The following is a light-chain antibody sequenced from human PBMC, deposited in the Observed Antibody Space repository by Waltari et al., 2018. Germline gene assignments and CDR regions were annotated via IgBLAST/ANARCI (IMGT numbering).Light chain of an antibody. Sequence: QSALTQPASVSASPGQSITLSCTGTNSDVGGFNYVSWYQQYPGKAPKLIIYDATSRPSRVSTRFSGSKSGNTASLIISGLQAEDEADYYCSSYTSSGSTFVFGTGTGVTVL. V-gene: IGLV2-14*03. CDR1: NSDVGGFNY. CDR3: SSYTSSGSTFV. J-gene: IGLJ1*01. CDR2: DAT.